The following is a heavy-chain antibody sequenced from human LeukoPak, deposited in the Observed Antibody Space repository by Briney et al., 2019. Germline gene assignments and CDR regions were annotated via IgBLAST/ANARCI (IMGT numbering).Heavy chain of an antibody. J-gene: IGHJ4*02. CDR3: AKDPYENYYDSSGY. CDR2: IRYDGSNK. D-gene: IGHD3-22*01. V-gene: IGHV3-30*02. Sequence: GGSLRLSCAASGFTFSSYGMHWVRQAPGKGLEWVAFIRYDGSNKYYADSVKGRFTISRDNSKNTLCLQMNSLRAEDTAVYYCAKDPYENYYDSSGYWGQGTLVTVSS. CDR1: GFTFSSYG.